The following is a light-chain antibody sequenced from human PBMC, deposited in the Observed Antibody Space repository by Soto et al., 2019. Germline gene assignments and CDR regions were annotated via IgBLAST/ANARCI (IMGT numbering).Light chain of an antibody. CDR2: AAS. Sequence: DIQVTQSPCCLSASLLDRVTITCRASQSISSYLNWYQQKPGKAPKLLIYAASSLQSGVPSRFSGSGSGTDFTLTISSLQPEDFATYYCQQSYSTPPTFGQGTKVDIK. J-gene: IGKJ2*01. CDR1: QSISSY. CDR3: QQSYSTPPT. V-gene: IGKV1-39*01.